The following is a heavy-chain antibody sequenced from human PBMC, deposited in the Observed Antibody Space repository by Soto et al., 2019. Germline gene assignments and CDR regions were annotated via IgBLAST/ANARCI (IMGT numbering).Heavy chain of an antibody. J-gene: IGHJ6*02. D-gene: IGHD5-12*01. Sequence: EASVKVSCKASGYTFTIYGINWVRQAPGQGLEWMGWISPDNSNTNYAQKLQGRVTMTTDTSTSTAYMELRSLRSDDTAVYYCARALGYSGYAGMDVWGQGTTVTVSS. CDR2: ISPDNSNT. CDR1: GYTFTIYG. CDR3: ARALGYSGYAGMDV. V-gene: IGHV1-18*01.